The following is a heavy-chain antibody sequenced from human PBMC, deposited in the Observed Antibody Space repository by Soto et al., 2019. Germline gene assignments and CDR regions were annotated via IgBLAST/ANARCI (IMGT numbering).Heavy chain of an antibody. J-gene: IGHJ4*02. CDR1: GFTFSDYA. Sequence: VQLVESGGGVVQPGRSLRLSCAASGFTFSDYAMHWVRQAPGKGLEWVAVVSHDGRNTHYADSVKGRFTISRDSSKNTVSLEMTGRRAEDTAVDYGAKGGGQWLVTSDFNYWGQGALVTVSS. CDR3: AKGGGQWLVTSDFNY. CDR2: VSHDGRNT. V-gene: IGHV3-30*18. D-gene: IGHD6-19*01.